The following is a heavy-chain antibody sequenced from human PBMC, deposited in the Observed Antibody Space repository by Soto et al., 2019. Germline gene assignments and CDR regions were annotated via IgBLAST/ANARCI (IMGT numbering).Heavy chain of an antibody. D-gene: IGHD6-19*01. CDR2: IVVGSGNT. CDR3: AAISSGPGGGY. V-gene: IGHV1-58*01. Sequence: SVKVSFNASGFTFTSSAVQLVRQARGQRLEWIGWIVVGSGNTNYAQKFQERVTITRDMSTSTAYMELRSLRSEDTAVYYCAAISSGPGGGYWGQGTLVTVSS. J-gene: IGHJ4*02. CDR1: GFTFTSSA.